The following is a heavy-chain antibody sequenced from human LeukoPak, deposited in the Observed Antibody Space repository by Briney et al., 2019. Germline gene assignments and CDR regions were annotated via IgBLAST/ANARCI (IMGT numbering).Heavy chain of an antibody. V-gene: IGHV3-30*02. CDR2: IRYDGSNK. CDR3: ARGHMVATRY. D-gene: IGHD5-12*01. CDR1: GFTFSSYG. J-gene: IGHJ4*02. Sequence: GGSLRLSCAASGFTFSSYGMHWVRQAPGKGLEWVAFIRYDGSNKYYADSVKGRFTISRDNSKNTLYLQMNSLRGEDTALYYCARGHMVATRYWGQGTLVTVSS.